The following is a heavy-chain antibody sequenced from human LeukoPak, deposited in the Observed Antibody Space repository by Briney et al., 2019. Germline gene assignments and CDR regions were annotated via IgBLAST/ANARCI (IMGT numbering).Heavy chain of an antibody. CDR3: ARERGLRYFDWLSPRYYYYYMDV. D-gene: IGHD3-9*01. J-gene: IGHJ6*03. CDR1: GGSFSGYY. Sequence: SETLSLTCAVYGGSFSGYYWSWIRQPPGKGLEWIGEINHSGSTNYNPSLKSRVTISVDTSKNQFSLKLSSVTAADTAVYYCARERGLRYFDWLSPRYYYYYMDVWGKGTTVTVSS. V-gene: IGHV4-34*01. CDR2: INHSGST.